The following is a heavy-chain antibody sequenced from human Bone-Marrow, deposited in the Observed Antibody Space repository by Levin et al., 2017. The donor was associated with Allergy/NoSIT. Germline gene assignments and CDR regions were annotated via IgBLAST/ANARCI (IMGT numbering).Heavy chain of an antibody. V-gene: IGHV4-59*01. D-gene: IGHD3-22*01. CDR3: ARTYYYDSSGNYRGVGLFDY. Sequence: ESLKISCTVSGGSISRYYWNWIRQPPGKGLEWIGYIYNSGSTNYNPSLKSRVTMSVDTSKNQFSLNLNSVTAADTAVYFCARTYYYDSSGNYRGVGLFDYWGQGSLVTVSS. CDR1: GGSISRYY. CDR2: IYNSGST. J-gene: IGHJ4*02.